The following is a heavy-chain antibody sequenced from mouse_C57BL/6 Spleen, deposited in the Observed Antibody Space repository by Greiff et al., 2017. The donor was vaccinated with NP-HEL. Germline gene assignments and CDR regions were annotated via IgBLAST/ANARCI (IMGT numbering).Heavy chain of an antibody. J-gene: IGHJ3*01. CDR1: GFSLTSYG. Sequence: VQLVESGPGLVAPSQSLSITCTVSGFSLTSYGVSWVRQPPGKGLEWLGVIWGDGSTNYHSALISRLSISKDNSKSQVFLKLNSLQTDDTATYYCASNEGIPIYDGYYVIAYWGQGTLVTVSA. CDR2: IWGDGST. CDR3: ASNEGIPIYDGYYVIAY. V-gene: IGHV2-3*01. D-gene: IGHD2-3*01.